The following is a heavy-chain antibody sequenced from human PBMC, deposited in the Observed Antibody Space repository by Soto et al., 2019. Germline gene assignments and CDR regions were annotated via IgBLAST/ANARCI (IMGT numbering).Heavy chain of an antibody. CDR1: GYTFTSYA. D-gene: IGHD2-2*01. CDR2: INAGNGNT. V-gene: IGHV1-3*01. Sequence: ASVKVSFKATGYTFTSYAMHWVRQAPGQRLEWMGWINAGNGNTKYSQKFQGRVTITRDTSASTAYMELSSLRSEDTAVYYCAREGIVVVPAFDYWGQGTLVPLSS. J-gene: IGHJ4*02. CDR3: AREGIVVVPAFDY.